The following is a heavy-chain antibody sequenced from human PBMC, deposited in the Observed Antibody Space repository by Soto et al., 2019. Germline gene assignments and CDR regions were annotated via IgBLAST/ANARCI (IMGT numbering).Heavy chain of an antibody. J-gene: IGHJ4*02. CDR2: ISYDGSNK. D-gene: IGHD5-18*01. Sequence: GGSLRLSCAASGFTFSSYAMHWVRQAPGKGLEWVAVISYDGSNKYYADSVKGRFTISRDNSKNTLYLQMNSLRAEDTAVYYCASIYQDTAMVTGFDYWGQGTLVTVSS. CDR3: ASIYQDTAMVTGFDY. CDR1: GFTFSSYA. V-gene: IGHV3-30-3*01.